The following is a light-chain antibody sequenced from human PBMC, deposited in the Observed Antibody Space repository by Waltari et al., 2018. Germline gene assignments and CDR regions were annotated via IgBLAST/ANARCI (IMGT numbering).Light chain of an antibody. Sequence: DIQMTQSPSTLSASVGDRVIITCRASQSINNWLAWYQQKPGKAPRVLIYRASSLEVGVPSRFSGSGSGTEFTLTISGLQPDDFATYYCQQYNSYSTFGQGTRVEIK. CDR2: RAS. CDR3: QQYNSYST. V-gene: IGKV1-5*03. J-gene: IGKJ1*01. CDR1: QSINNW.